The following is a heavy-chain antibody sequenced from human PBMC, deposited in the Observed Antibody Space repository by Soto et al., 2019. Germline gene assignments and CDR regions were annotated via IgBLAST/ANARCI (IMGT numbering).Heavy chain of an antibody. J-gene: IGHJ6*02. V-gene: IGHV1-69*13. CDR1: GGTFSSYA. CDR3: AGPPELTRIYYYYGMDV. Sequence: GASVKVSCKASGGTFSSYAISCVRQAPGQGLEWMGGIIPIFGTANYAQKFQGRVTITADESTSTAYMELSSLRSEDTAVYYCAGPPELTRIYYYYGMDVWGQGTTVTVSS. CDR2: IIPIFGTA. D-gene: IGHD1-7*01.